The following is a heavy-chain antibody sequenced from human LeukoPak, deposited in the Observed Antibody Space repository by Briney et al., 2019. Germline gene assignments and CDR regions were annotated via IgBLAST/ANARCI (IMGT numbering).Heavy chain of an antibody. V-gene: IGHV1-2*06. CDR2: INPNSGGT. D-gene: IGHD1/OR15-1a*01. J-gene: IGHJ4*02. CDR1: GYTFTGYY. CDR3: ARDLGITGSKSFDY. Sequence: ASVKVSCKASGYTFTGYYMHWVRQAPGQGLEWMGRINPNSGGTNYAQKFQGRVTMTRDTSISTAYMELSRLRSDDTAVYYCARDLGITGSKSFDYWGQGTLSPSPQ.